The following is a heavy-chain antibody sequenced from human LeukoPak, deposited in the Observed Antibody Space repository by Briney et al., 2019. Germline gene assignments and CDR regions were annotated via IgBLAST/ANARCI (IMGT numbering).Heavy chain of an antibody. CDR1: GYTFTSYA. V-gene: IGHV1-3*01. CDR2: INAGNGNT. D-gene: IGHD6-19*01. J-gene: IGHJ4*02. Sequence: ASVKVSCKASGYTFTSYAMHWVRRAPGQRLEWMGWINAGNGNTKYSQKFQGRVTITRDTSASTAYMELSSLRSEDTAVYYCARDKGPPRRVAGHFDYWGQGTLVTVSS. CDR3: ARDKGPPRRVAGHFDY.